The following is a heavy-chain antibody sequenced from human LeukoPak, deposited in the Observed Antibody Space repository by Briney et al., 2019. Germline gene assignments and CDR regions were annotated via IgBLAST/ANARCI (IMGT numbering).Heavy chain of an antibody. CDR1: DSTFSSFS. CDR3: AKDQIGWAPGYVSGPLDQ. J-gene: IGHJ4*02. Sequence: GGSLRLSCAASDSTFSSFSMRWVRQAPGKGLEWVAVISTDGNNEYYANSVKGRFTISRDNSKNTVYLQMTSLRTEDTAVYYCAKDQIGWAPGYVSGPLDQWGQGTLVTVSS. CDR2: ISTDGNNE. D-gene: IGHD6-19*01. V-gene: IGHV3-30*18.